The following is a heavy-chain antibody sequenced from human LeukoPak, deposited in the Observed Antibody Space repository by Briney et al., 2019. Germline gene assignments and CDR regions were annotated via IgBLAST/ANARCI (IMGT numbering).Heavy chain of an antibody. CDR3: AKEAYYDSSGYYS. CDR2: IWYDGSNK. J-gene: IGHJ4*02. Sequence: PGGSLRLSCAASGFTFSSYGMHWVRQAPGKGLEWVAVIWYDGSNKYYADSVKGRFTISRDNSKNTLYLQMNSLRAEAKAVYYCAKEAYYDSSGYYSWGQGTLVTVSS. V-gene: IGHV3-33*06. D-gene: IGHD3-22*01. CDR1: GFTFSSYG.